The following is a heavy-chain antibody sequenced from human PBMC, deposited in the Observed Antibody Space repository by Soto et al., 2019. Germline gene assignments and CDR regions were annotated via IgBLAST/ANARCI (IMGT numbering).Heavy chain of an antibody. J-gene: IGHJ5*02. D-gene: IGHD2-2*01. CDR3: ARVGGVVPADNNWFDP. V-gene: IGHV4-30-4*01. CDR2: IYYSGST. CDR1: GGSISSGDYY. Sequence: QVQLQESGPGLVKPSQTLSLTCTVSGGSISSGDYYWSWIRQPPGKGLEWIGYIYYSGSTYYNPSLKSRVTISVDTSKNQFSLKLSSVTAADTAVYYCARVGGVVPADNNWFDPWGQGTLVTVSS.